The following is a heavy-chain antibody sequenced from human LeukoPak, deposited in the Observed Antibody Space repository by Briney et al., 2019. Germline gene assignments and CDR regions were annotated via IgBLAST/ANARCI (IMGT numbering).Heavy chain of an antibody. CDR3: ARKIGSSGAFDI. V-gene: IGHV4-4*02. CDR2: IYHSGST. D-gene: IGHD1-26*01. Sequence: SGTLSLTCAVSGGPISSTNWWSWVRPPPGKGLEWIGEIYHSGSTNYNPSLRSRITISVDKSKDQFSLRLSSVTAADTAVYYCARKIGSSGAFDIWGQGTMVTVSS. CDR1: GGPISSTNW. J-gene: IGHJ3*02.